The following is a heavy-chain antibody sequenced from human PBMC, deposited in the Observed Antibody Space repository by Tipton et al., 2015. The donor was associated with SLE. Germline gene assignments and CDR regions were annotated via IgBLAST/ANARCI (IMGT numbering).Heavy chain of an antibody. J-gene: IGHJ4*02. CDR3: ARRLNNWDPFDY. CDR2: IYPGDSDT. Sequence: QLVQSGPEVKKPGESLKISCKGSGYSFATYWIGWVRQMPGKGLEWMGIIYPGDSDTRYSPSFQGQVTISADKSISTAYLQWNSLMASDTAIYYCARRLNNWDPFDYWGQGTLVTVSS. CDR1: GYSFATYW. V-gene: IGHV5-51*03. D-gene: IGHD1-20*01.